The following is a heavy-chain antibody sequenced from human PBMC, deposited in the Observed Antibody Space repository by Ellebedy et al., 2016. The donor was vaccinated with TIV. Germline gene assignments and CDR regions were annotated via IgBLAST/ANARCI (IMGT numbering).Heavy chain of an antibody. CDR1: GGSISGYY. J-gene: IGHJ5*02. CDR3: ARDLAFVSPYGSGKMVLLFDP. V-gene: IGHV4-4*07. Sequence: SETLSLTCTVSGGSISGYYWSWIRQPAGKGLEWIGRIYTSGSTNYNPSLKSRVTMSVDTSKNQFSLKLSSVTAADTAVYYCARDLAFVSPYGSGKMVLLFDPWGQGTLVTVSS. D-gene: IGHD3-10*01. CDR2: IYTSGST.